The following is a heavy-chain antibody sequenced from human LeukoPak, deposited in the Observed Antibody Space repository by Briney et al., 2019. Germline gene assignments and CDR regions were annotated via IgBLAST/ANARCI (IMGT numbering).Heavy chain of an antibody. CDR3: ARGQGSVWYRLNWFDP. Sequence: PSETLSLTCAVYGGSFSGYYWSWIRQPPGRGLEWIGEINHSGSTNYNPSLKSRVTISVDTSKNQFSLKLSSVTAADTAVYYCARGQGSVWYRLNWFDPWGQGTLVTVSS. D-gene: IGHD6-19*01. J-gene: IGHJ5*02. CDR1: GGSFSGYY. V-gene: IGHV4-34*01. CDR2: INHSGST.